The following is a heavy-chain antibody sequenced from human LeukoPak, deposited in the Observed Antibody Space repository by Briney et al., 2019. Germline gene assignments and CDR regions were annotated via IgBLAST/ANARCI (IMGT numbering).Heavy chain of an antibody. J-gene: IGHJ4*02. CDR3: ARDHYGSGSYIDY. D-gene: IGHD3-10*01. CDR2: ISSSSSTI. CDR1: GFTFSSYS. Sequence: GGSPRLSCAASGFTFSSYSMNWVRQAPGKGLEWVSYISSSSSTIYYADSVKGRFTISRDNAKNSLYLQMNSLRAEDTAVYYCARDHYGSGSYIDYWGQGTLVTVSS. V-gene: IGHV3-48*01.